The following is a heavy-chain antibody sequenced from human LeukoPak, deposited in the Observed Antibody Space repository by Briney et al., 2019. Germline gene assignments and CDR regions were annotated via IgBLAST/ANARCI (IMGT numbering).Heavy chain of an antibody. D-gene: IGHD2-15*01. Sequence: GGSLRLSCAASGFTFSSYWMTWVRQASGKGLEWVATIKQDGSEKYYVDSVKGRFTISRDNAKNSLYLQMNSLRADDTAVYYCARVPRVVVVAATCFDYWGQGTLVTVSS. V-gene: IGHV3-7*01. CDR1: GFTFSSYW. CDR3: ARVPRVVVVAATCFDY. J-gene: IGHJ4*02. CDR2: IKQDGSEK.